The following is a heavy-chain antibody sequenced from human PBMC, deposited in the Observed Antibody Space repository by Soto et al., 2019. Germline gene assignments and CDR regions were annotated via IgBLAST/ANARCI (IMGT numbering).Heavy chain of an antibody. CDR2: IIPILGIA. Sequence: SVKVSCKASGGTFSSYTISWVRQAPGQGLEWMGRIIPILGIANYAQKFQGRVTITADKSTSTAYMELSSLRSEDTAVYYCARNFPIYDFWGVPPFPPWGQEPLLPVSS. CDR3: ARNFPIYDFWGVPPFPP. V-gene: IGHV1-69*02. CDR1: GGTFSSYT. D-gene: IGHD3-3*01. J-gene: IGHJ5*02.